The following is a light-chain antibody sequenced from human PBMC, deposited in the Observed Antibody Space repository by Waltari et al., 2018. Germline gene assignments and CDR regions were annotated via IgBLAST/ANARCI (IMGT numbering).Light chain of an antibody. CDR1: QNIRIY. V-gene: IGKV3-20*01. CDR3: QKYGTIPAT. Sequence: EIVLTQSPGTLSLSPGERVTLSCRASQNIRIYLAWYQQKPGQPPRLLIYEASRRATGIPDRFSGSGSGTDFSLTISRLEPEDFGVYYCQKYGTIPATFGQGTKVEIK. J-gene: IGKJ1*01. CDR2: EAS.